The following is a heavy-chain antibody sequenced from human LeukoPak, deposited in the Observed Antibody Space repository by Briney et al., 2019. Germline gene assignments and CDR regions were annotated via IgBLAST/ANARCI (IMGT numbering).Heavy chain of an antibody. J-gene: IGHJ4*02. CDR3: ARARIRLLEWPYYFDY. CDR1: GGSISSGGYY. V-gene: IGHV4-31*03. D-gene: IGHD3-3*01. CDR2: IYYSGST. Sequence: SQTLSLTCTVSGGSISSGGYYWSWIRQHPGKGLEWIGYIYYSGSTYYNPSLKSRVTISVDTSKNQFSLKLSSVTAADTAVYYCARARIRLLEWPYYFDYWGQGTLVTVSS.